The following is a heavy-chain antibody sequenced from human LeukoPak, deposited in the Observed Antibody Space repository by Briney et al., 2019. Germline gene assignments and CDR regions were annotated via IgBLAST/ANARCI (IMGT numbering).Heavy chain of an antibody. D-gene: IGHD1-26*01. Sequence: GGSLRLSCAASGFSVNNYWMHWVRQAPGKGLEWVSGINWDGGSTGYADSVKGRFTISRDNAKNSLYLQMNSLRAEDTALYHCARDFVGGSYTDPGFDYWGQGTLVTVSS. CDR1: GFSVNNYW. CDR3: ARDFVGGSYTDPGFDY. J-gene: IGHJ4*02. V-gene: IGHV3-20*01. CDR2: INWDGGST.